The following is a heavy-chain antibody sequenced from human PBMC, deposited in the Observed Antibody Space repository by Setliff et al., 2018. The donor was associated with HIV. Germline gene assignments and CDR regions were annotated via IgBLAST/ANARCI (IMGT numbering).Heavy chain of an antibody. CDR2: ISGSGGST. CDR1: GFTFSSYA. J-gene: IGHJ3*02. V-gene: IGHV3-23*01. D-gene: IGHD2-2*03. Sequence: GGSLRLSCAASGFTFSSYASGWVRQAPEKGLEWVSAISGSGGSTYYADSVKGRFTISSDNSKNTLYLQMNSLRAEDTAVYYCAKDLDIVVVPAAPDAFDIWGQGTMVTVSS. CDR3: AKDLDIVVVPAAPDAFDI.